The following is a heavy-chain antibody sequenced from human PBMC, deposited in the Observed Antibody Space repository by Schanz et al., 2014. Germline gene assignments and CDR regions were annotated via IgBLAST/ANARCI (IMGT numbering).Heavy chain of an antibody. J-gene: IGHJ4*02. CDR1: GYSFTDYA. CDR2: ISGYNGDT. Sequence: QVQLVQSGGEVKKPGASVRLSCEASGYSFTDYAIHWVRQAPGQGLEWMGWISGYNGDTNYAPKFQDRVTMTTDTSTGITSLELRNLKSDDTAVYYCARDRVSFVRGPLGVDWGQGTQVIVSS. D-gene: IGHD3-10*01. V-gene: IGHV1-18*01. CDR3: ARDRVSFVRGPLGVD.